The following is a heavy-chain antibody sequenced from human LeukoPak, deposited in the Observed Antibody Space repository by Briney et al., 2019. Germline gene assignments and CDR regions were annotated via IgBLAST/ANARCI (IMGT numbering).Heavy chain of an antibody. CDR3: ARDLVRGVITPKDAFDI. CDR1: GGSISSGDYY. V-gene: IGHV4-30-4*08. CDR2: IYYSGST. J-gene: IGHJ3*02. Sequence: SQTLSLTCTVSGGSISSGDYYWRWIHQPPGKGLEWIGYIYYSGSTYYNPSLKSRVTISVDTSKNQFSLKLSSVTAADTAVYYCARDLVRGVITPKDAFDIWGQGTMVTVSS. D-gene: IGHD3-10*01.